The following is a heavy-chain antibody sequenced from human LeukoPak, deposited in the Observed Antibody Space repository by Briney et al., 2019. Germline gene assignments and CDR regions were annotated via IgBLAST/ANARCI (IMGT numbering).Heavy chain of an antibody. CDR3: ARDIGDYVFDY. CDR2: ISSSSSYI. V-gene: IGHV3-21*01. J-gene: IGHJ4*02. CDR1: GFTFSSYS. D-gene: IGHD4-17*01. Sequence: GGSLRLSCAASGFTFSSYSMNWVRQAPGKGLEWVSSISSSSSYIYHADSVKGRFTISRDNAKNSLYLQMNSLRAEDTAVYYCARDIGDYVFDYWGQGTLVTVSS.